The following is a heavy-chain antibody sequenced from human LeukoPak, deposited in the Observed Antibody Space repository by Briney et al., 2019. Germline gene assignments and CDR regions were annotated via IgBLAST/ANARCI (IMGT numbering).Heavy chain of an antibody. CDR1: GFTFSSYG. Sequence: GGSLRLSCAASGFTFSSYGMHWVRQAPGKGLEWVAVISYDGSNKYYADSVKGRFTISRDNSKNTLYLQMNSLRAEDRAVYYCANQDPATGPLDYYGMDVWGQGTTVTVSS. V-gene: IGHV3-30*18. J-gene: IGHJ6*02. D-gene: IGHD1-26*01. CDR3: ANQDPATGPLDYYGMDV. CDR2: ISYDGSNK.